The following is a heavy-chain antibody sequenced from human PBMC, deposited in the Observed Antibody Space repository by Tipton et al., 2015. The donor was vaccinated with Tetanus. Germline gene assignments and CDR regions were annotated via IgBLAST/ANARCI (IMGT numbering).Heavy chain of an antibody. D-gene: IGHD1-14*01. V-gene: IGHV4-39*07. Sequence: TLSLTCTVSGGSLSSGTFYWDWIRQAPGKGLEWIGNVYYNGNTLENPSLKGRVTLSLDKSKNQFSLKLSSVTAADTAVYYCARGTGDYWGQGTLVTVSS. CDR3: ARGTGDY. J-gene: IGHJ4*02. CDR1: GGSLSSGTFY. CDR2: VYYNGNT.